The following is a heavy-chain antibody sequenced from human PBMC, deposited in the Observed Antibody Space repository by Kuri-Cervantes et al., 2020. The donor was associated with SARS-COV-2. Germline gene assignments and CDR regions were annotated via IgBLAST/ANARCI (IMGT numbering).Heavy chain of an antibody. J-gene: IGHJ6*03. CDR2: IKQDGSEK. D-gene: IGHD3-10*01. V-gene: IGHV3-7*01. Sequence: GGSLRLSCAASGFTFSSYAMSWVRQAPGKGLEWVANIKQDGSEKYYVDSVKGRFTISRDSAKNSLYLQMNSLRAEDTAVYYCARDEGSYYYYMDVWGKGTTVTVSS. CDR1: GFTFSSYA. CDR3: ARDEGSYYYYMDV.